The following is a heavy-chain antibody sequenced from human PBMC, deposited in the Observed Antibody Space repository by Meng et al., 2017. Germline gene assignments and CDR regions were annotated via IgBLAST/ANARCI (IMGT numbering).Heavy chain of an antibody. V-gene: IGHV4-59*01. CDR3: ARVLLLPRTYYYDSSGYYYYFDY. D-gene: IGHD3-22*01. CDR1: RGSISSYY. J-gene: IGHJ4*02. CDR2: IYYSGST. Sequence: SETLSLTCTVSRGSISSYYWSWIRQPPGKGLEWIGYIYYSGSTNYNPSLKSRVTISVDTSKNQFSLKLSSVTAADTAVYYCARVLLLPRTYYYDSSGYYYYFDYWGQGTLVTVSS.